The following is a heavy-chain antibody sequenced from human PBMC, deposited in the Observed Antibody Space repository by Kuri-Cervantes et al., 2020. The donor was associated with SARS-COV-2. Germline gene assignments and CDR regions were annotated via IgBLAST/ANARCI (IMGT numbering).Heavy chain of an antibody. V-gene: IGHV1-18*01. CDR3: VREFRYSNYVLHYYYYGMDV. J-gene: IGHJ6*02. CDR1: GYTFTSYG. CDR2: ISAYNGST. Sequence: ASVKVSCKASGYTFTSYGISWVRQAPGQGLEWMGWISAYNGSTNYAQKLQGRVTMTTDTSTSTAYMELRSLRSDDTAVYYCVREFRYSNYVLHYYYYGMDVWGQGTTVTVSS. D-gene: IGHD4-11*01.